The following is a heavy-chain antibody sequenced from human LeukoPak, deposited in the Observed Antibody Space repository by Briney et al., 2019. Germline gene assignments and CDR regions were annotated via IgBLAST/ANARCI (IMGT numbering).Heavy chain of an antibody. CDR2: TYYRSKWYN. D-gene: IGHD6-19*01. CDR3: ARDFGTTGWHTFDY. V-gene: IGHV6-1*01. CDR1: GDSVSSKNGA. J-gene: IGHJ4*02. Sequence: SQTLSLTCVVSGDSVSSKNGAWNWIRQSPSRGLEWLGRTYYRSKWYNEYAESMEGRITISQDTSKNQYSLHLNSVTPDDTAVYYCARDFGTTGWHTFDYWGQGTLVTVSS.